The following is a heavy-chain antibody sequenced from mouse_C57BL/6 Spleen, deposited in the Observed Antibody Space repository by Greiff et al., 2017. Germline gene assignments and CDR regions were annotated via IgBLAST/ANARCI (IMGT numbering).Heavy chain of an antibody. V-gene: IGHV1-64*01. CDR1: GYTFTSYW. D-gene: IGHD2-4*01. J-gene: IGHJ3*01. Sequence: QVQLQQPGAELVKPGASVKLSCKASGYTFTSYWMHWVKQRPGQGLEWIGMIHPNSGSTNYNEKFKSKATLTVDKSSSIAYMQLSSLTSEDSAVYYCARGDDYDGFAYWGQGTLVTVSA. CDR3: ARGDDYDGFAY. CDR2: IHPNSGST.